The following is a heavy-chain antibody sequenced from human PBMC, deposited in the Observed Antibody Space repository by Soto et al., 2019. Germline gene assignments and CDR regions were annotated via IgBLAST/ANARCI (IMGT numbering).Heavy chain of an antibody. CDR2: IYYSGST. CDR3: ARGGESGIQLWSGNYYYYYMDV. CDR1: GGSISSYY. Sequence: ETLSLTCTVSGGSISSYYWSWIRQPPGKGLEWIGYIYYSGSTNYNPSLKSRVTISVDTSKNQFSLKLSSVTAADTAVYYCARGGESGIQLWSGNYYYYYMDVWGKGTTVTVSS. D-gene: IGHD5-18*01. V-gene: IGHV4-59*01. J-gene: IGHJ6*03.